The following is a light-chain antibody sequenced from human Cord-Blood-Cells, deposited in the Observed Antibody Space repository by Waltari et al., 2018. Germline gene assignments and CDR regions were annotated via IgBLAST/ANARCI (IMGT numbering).Light chain of an antibody. Sequence: QSALTQPPSVSGSPGQSITISCTGTSSDVGGYNLVSWYQQHPGKAPKLMIYDGSKRPSGVSNRFSGSKSDNTASLTISGLQAEDEADYYCCSYAGSSTWVFGRGTKLTVL. CDR3: CSYAGSSTWV. CDR2: DGS. CDR1: SSDVGGYNL. J-gene: IGLJ3*02. V-gene: IGLV2-23*01.